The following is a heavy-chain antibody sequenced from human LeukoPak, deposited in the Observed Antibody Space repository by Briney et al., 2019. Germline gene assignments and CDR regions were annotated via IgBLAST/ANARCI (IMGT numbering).Heavy chain of an antibody. V-gene: IGHV3-64*01. J-gene: IGHJ6*02. CDR2: ISTNGGST. CDR3: ARSPTWNDMTYSYGMDV. CDR1: GFTFSSYA. D-gene: IGHD1-1*01. Sequence: GGSLRLSCAASGFTFSSYAMHWVRQAPGKGLEYVSAISTNGGSTYHTNSVKGRFTISRDNSKNTLYLQMGSLRAEDMAVYYCARSPTWNDMTYSYGMDVWGQGTTVTASS.